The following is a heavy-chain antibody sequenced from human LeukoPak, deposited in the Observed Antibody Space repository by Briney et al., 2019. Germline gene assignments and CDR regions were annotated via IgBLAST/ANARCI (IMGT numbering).Heavy chain of an antibody. CDR3: AKVSPMVRGVYWGYFDY. CDR1: GFTFSGYS. J-gene: IGHJ4*02. V-gene: IGHV3-21*04. Sequence: GGSLRLSCAASGFTFSGYSMNWVRQAPGKGLEWVSSISIGNTYIYYADSVKGRFTISRDNAKNSLYLQLNSLRAEDTAVYYCAKVSPMVRGVYWGYFDYWGQGTLVTVSS. CDR2: ISIGNTYI. D-gene: IGHD3-10*01.